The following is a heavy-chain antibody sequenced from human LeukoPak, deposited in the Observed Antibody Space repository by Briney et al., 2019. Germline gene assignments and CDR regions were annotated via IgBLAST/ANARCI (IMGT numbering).Heavy chain of an antibody. CDR3: ARDGDLSYYYYYYMDV. D-gene: IGHD2-21*02. J-gene: IGHJ6*03. CDR2: INPNSGGT. CDR1: GYTFTGYY. V-gene: IGHV1-2*02. Sequence: ASVKVSCKASGYTFTGYYMHWVRQAPGQGLEWMGWINPNSGGTNYAQKFQGRVTMTRDTSISTAYMELSRLRSDDTAVYYCARDGDLSYYYYYYMDVWGKGTTVTVSS.